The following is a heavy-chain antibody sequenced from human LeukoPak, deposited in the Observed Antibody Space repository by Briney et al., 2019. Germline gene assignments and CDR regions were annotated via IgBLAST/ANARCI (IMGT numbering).Heavy chain of an antibody. D-gene: IGHD3-22*01. CDR1: GYTFTSYD. CDR2: MNPDSGNT. J-gene: IGHJ3*01. CDR3: ATTMSSIIF. V-gene: IGHV1-8*01. Sequence: ASVKVSCKASGYTFTSYDINWVRQATGQGLEWMGWMNPDSGNTGYAQKFQGRVTMTEDTSTDTAYMELSSLRSEDTAVYYCATTMSSIIFWGQGTMVTVSS.